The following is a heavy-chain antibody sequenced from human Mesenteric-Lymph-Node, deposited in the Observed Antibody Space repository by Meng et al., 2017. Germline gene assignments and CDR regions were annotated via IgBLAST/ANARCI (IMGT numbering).Heavy chain of an antibody. D-gene: IGHD4-23*01. CDR3: ATLDGGLPFDY. Sequence: GGSLRLSCAASGFTFSSFEMNWVRQAPGKGLEWVSYISSSGNSIYYADSVKGRFTISRDNAKKSLYLQMDSLGAEDTAVYYCATLDGGLPFDYWGQGTQVTVSS. V-gene: IGHV3-48*03. J-gene: IGHJ4*02. CDR1: GFTFSSFE. CDR2: ISSSGNSI.